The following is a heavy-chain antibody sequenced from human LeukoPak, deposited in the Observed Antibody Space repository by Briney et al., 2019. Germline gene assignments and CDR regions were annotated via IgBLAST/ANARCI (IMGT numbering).Heavy chain of an antibody. CDR3: ASSIYYYAPHSMHN. D-gene: IGHD3-10*01. CDR1: GGSFSGYY. CDR2: INHSGST. Sequence: PSETLTLTYAVYGGSFSGYYWSWIRQSPGKGLEWIGEINHSGSTNYNPSLKSRVTISVDPSKNQFSLKMSSVTAADTAVYYCASSIYYYAPHSMHNGGQGTLVTVS. V-gene: IGHV4-34*01. J-gene: IGHJ4*02.